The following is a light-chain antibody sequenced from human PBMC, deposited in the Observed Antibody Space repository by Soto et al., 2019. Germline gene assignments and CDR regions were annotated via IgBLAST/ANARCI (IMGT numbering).Light chain of an antibody. Sequence: DIQMTQSPSFLSASVGDRVTITCRASQSINRYLNWYQQKPGKAPKLLIYAASSLQSGVPSRFSGSGSGTDFTLTISSLQPEDFETYYCQQSYSTLGTFGQGTKVDIK. CDR2: AAS. V-gene: IGKV1-39*01. CDR3: QQSYSTLGT. J-gene: IGKJ1*01. CDR1: QSINRY.